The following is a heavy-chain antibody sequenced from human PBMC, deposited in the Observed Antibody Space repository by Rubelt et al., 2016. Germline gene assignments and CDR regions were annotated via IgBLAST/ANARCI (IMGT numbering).Heavy chain of an antibody. J-gene: IGHJ4*02. Sequence: TFTSYGMHWVRQAPGKGLESVAVIWSDGSNKDYADSVKGRFTISRDNSKNTLYLEINSLRGEDTAVYYCARPTRGEGGYWGQGTLVTVSS. V-gene: IGHV3-33*01. CDR3: ARPTRGEGGY. CDR2: IWSDGSNK. D-gene: IGHD3-16*01. CDR1: TFTSYG.